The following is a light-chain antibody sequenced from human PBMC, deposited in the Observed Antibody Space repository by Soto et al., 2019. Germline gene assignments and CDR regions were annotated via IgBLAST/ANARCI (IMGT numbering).Light chain of an antibody. Sequence: DIHMTQSPSTLSGSVGDRVTITCRASQGIGRCLAWYQQKPGKAPKVLIYGASSLRSGVSSRFSGSGSGTDFTLTISSLQPEDLATYYCQQSKSFPLTFGGGTKVDIK. V-gene: IGKV1-12*01. CDR3: QQSKSFPLT. J-gene: IGKJ4*01. CDR1: QGIGRC. CDR2: GAS.